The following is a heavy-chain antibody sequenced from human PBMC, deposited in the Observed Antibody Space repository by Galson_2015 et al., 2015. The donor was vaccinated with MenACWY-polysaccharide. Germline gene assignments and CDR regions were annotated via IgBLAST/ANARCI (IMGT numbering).Heavy chain of an antibody. D-gene: IGHD5-24*01. V-gene: IGHV3-23*01. J-gene: IGHJ6*03. CDR3: AKHKGWEVDNYCIGV. Sequence: SLRLSCAASGLTFSSFAMTWVRQAPGKGLEWVSTIIGSGGRTYYADSVRGRFTISRDNSKDTLYLQMNSLRADDTAIYFCAKHKGWEVDNYCIGVGGRGTSVIVS. CDR1: GLTFSSFA. CDR2: IIGSGGRT.